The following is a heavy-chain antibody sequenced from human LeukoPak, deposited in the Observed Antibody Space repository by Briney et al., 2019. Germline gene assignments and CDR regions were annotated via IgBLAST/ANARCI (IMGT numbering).Heavy chain of an antibody. V-gene: IGHV1-18*01. Sequence: ASVKVSCKASGYPFNLYGITWVRQAPGQGLEWLGWISPHTANTNYVQNLQDRVTLTTDTSTSTVYMQLRSLRSDDTAVYYCARVAYYDSSGYFDNWGQGTLVTVSS. CDR3: ARVAYYDSSGYFDN. J-gene: IGHJ4*02. CDR2: ISPHTANT. D-gene: IGHD3-22*01. CDR1: GYPFNLYG.